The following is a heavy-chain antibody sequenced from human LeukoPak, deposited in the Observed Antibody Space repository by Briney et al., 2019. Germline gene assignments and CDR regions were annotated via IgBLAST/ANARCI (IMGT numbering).Heavy chain of an antibody. CDR2: INYNGADT. CDR1: GFTFSHFA. V-gene: IGHV3-23*01. CDR3: AKERPAGYSYENGGFPYDY. Sequence: GGSLRLSCAASGFTFSHFAMNWIRHAPGKGLEWVSFINYNGADTNYADSVKGRFTISRDNSKNTLYVQMNSLRVEDTATYYCAKERPAGYSYENGGFPYDYWGQGTLVTVSS. J-gene: IGHJ4*02. D-gene: IGHD2-21*01.